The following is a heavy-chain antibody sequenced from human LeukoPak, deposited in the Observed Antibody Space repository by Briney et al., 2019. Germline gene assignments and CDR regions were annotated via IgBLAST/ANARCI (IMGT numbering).Heavy chain of an antibody. CDR1: GFTFSSYA. J-gene: IGHJ6*02. V-gene: IGHV3-23*01. CDR3: ARDPLGYCSSTSCYLLYGMDV. D-gene: IGHD2-2*01. Sequence: GGSLRLSCAASGFTFSSYAMSWVRQAPGKGLEWVSAISGSGGSTYYADSVKGRFTISRDNAKNSLYLQMNSLRAEDTAVYYCARDPLGYCSSTSCYLLYGMDVWGQGTTVTVSS. CDR2: ISGSGGST.